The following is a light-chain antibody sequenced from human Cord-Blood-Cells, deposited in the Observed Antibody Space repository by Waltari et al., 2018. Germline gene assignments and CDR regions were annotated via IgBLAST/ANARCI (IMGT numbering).Light chain of an antibody. CDR1: SSDVGGYNY. CDR2: EVS. V-gene: IGLV2-8*01. CDR3: SSYAGSNYV. Sequence: QSALTQPPSASGPPGQSVTLPCTGTSSDVGGYNYVSWYQQHPGKAPKLMIYEVSKRPSGVPDRFSGSKSGNTASLTVSGLQAEDEADYYCSSYAGSNYVFGTGTKVTVL. J-gene: IGLJ1*01.